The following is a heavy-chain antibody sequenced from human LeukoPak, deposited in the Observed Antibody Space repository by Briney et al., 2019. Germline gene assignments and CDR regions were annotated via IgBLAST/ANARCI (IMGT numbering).Heavy chain of an antibody. V-gene: IGHV3-7*01. Sequence: PGGSLRLSCTASGFTFSYYWMSWVRQAPGKGLEWVANIKQDGSEKYYVDSVKGRFTISRDNAKNSLYLQMNSLRAEDTAVYYCARSLGGVPAAKAYYYYGMDVWGQGTTVTVSS. CDR3: ARSLGGVPAAKAYYYYGMDV. D-gene: IGHD2-2*01. CDR1: GFTFSYYW. J-gene: IGHJ6*02. CDR2: IKQDGSEK.